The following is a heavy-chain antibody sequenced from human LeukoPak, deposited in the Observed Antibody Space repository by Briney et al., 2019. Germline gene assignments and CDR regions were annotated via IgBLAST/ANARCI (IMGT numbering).Heavy chain of an antibody. CDR1: GGTFSSYA. J-gene: IGHJ5*02. Sequence: ASVKVSCKASGGTFSSYAISWVRQAPGQGLEWMGWINPNSGGTNYAQKFQGRVTMTRDTSISTAYMELSRLRSDDTAVYYCARGPNDYGDYGWFDPWGQGTLVTVSS. CDR2: INPNSGGT. CDR3: ARGPNDYGDYGWFDP. D-gene: IGHD4-17*01. V-gene: IGHV1-2*02.